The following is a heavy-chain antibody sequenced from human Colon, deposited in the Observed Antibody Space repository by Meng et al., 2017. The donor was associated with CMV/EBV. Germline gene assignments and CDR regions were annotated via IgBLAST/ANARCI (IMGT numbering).Heavy chain of an antibody. Sequence: GGSLRLSCAASGFTFDDYAMHWVRQAPGKGLEWVSGISSNSGIIAYADSVKGRFTISRDSAKNPLYLQMNSLRDEDTALYYCAKDLAVATTSWGQGTLVTVSS. D-gene: IGHD6-19*01. CDR2: ISSNSGII. V-gene: IGHV3-9*01. CDR3: AKDLAVATTS. J-gene: IGHJ5*02. CDR1: GFTFDDYA.